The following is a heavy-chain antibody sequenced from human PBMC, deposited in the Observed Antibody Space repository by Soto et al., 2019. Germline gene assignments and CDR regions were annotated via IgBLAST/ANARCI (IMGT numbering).Heavy chain of an antibody. CDR3: ARGLYYYDSSGYLDAFDI. CDR1: GFTFSSYG. J-gene: IGHJ3*02. V-gene: IGHV3-33*01. Sequence: PGGSLRLSCAASGFTFSSYGMHWVRQAPGKGLEWVAVIWYDGSNKYYADSVKGRFTISRDNSKNTLYLQMNSLRAKDTAVYYCARGLYYYDSSGYLDAFDIWGQGTMVTVSS. CDR2: IWYDGSNK. D-gene: IGHD3-22*01.